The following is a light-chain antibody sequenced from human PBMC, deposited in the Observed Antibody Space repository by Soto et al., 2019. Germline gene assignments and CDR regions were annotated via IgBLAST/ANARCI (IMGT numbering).Light chain of an antibody. CDR2: EGS. CDR3: CSSAPSRTFV. J-gene: IGLJ1*01. CDR1: SSAVGTFSL. V-gene: IGLV2-23*01. Sequence: QSALTQPASVSGSPGQSITISCTGSSSAVGTFSLVSWYQHHPGKVPKLIIHEGSKRPSGVSSRFSGAEPDNTASLTLSGLQAEDDADYYCCSSAPSRTFVFGTGTKLTVL.